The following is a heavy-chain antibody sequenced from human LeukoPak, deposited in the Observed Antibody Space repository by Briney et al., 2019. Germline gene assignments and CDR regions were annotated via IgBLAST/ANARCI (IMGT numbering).Heavy chain of an antibody. CDR1: GGSISSSSYY. J-gene: IGHJ4*02. Sequence: PSETLSLTCTVSGGSISSSSYYWSWIRQSPGKGLEWIGYIYYSGSTNYNPSLKSRVTISVDTSKNQFFLKLTSVTAADTAVYYCARVDSSGWTTFDYWGQGTLVTVSS. D-gene: IGHD6-19*01. V-gene: IGHV4-61*05. CDR2: IYYSGST. CDR3: ARVDSSGWTTFDY.